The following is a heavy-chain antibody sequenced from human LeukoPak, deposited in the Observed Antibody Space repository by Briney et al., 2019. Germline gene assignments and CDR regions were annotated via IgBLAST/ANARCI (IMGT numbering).Heavy chain of an antibody. J-gene: IGHJ4*02. CDR1: GFTFSSYA. V-gene: IGHV3-23*01. D-gene: IGHD3-22*01. CDR3: AKDLLNYYDSSDY. Sequence: PGGSLRLSCAASGFTFSSYAMSWVRQAPGKGLEWVSVISGSGASTHYAYSVKGRFTISRDNSKNTLYLQMNSLRAEDTAVYYCAKDLLNYYDSSDYWGQGTLVTVSS. CDR2: ISGSGAST.